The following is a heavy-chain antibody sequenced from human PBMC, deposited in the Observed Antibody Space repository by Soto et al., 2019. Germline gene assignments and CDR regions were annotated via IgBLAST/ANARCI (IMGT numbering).Heavy chain of an antibody. CDR2: INHSGST. D-gene: IGHD2-15*01. Sequence: PSETLSLTCAVYGGSFSGYYWSWIRQPPGKGLEWIGEINHSGSTNYNPSLKSRVTISVDTSKNQFSLKLSSVTAADTAVYYCARVHRSYYCSGGSCYSPMDVWGQGTTVT. CDR3: ARVHRSYYCSGGSCYSPMDV. J-gene: IGHJ6*02. CDR1: GGSFSGYY. V-gene: IGHV4-34*01.